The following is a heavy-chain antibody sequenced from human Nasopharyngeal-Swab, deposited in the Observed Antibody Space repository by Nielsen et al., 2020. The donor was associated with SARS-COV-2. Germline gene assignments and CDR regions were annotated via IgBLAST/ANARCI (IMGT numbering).Heavy chain of an antibody. Sequence: PGKGLEWIGEINHSGSTNYNPSLKSRVTISVDTSKNQFSLKLSSVTAADTAVYYCVRAPGGYYDSSSYFDYWGQGTLVTVSS. CDR3: VRAPGGYYDSSSYFDY. J-gene: IGHJ4*02. D-gene: IGHD3-22*01. CDR2: INHSGST. V-gene: IGHV4-34*01.